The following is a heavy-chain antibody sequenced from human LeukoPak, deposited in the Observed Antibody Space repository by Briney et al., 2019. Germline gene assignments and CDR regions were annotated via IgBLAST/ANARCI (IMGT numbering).Heavy chain of an antibody. CDR1: GFIVSTKY. V-gene: IGHV3-66*01. CDR2: IYTSGDT. J-gene: IGHJ4*02. CDR3: ARGYLYYFDY. Sequence: GGSLTLSCAASGFIVSTKYMSWVRQAPGKGLEWVSVIYTSGDTFYGASVKGRFIISRDNSKNTLYLQMNSLRAEDTAVYYCARGYLYYFDYWGQGTLVTVSS. D-gene: IGHD3-22*01.